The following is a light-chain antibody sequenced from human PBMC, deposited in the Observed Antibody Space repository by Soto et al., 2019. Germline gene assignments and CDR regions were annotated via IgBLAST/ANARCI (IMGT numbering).Light chain of an antibody. CDR2: EVS. CDR3: SSYTSSNTLEV. V-gene: IGLV2-14*01. Sequence: QSALIQPASVSGSPGQSITISCTGTSRDVGGSNYVSWYQHHPHKAPKLLIYEVSYRPSGVSSRFSVSKSGNTASLTISGLQAEDDADYYCSSYTSSNTLEVFGVGTKVTVL. CDR1: SRDVGGSNY. J-gene: IGLJ1*01.